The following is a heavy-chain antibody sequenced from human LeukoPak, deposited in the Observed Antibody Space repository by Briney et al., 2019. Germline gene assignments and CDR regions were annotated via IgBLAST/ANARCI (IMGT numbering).Heavy chain of an antibody. V-gene: IGHV3-21*01. CDR3: AKGIGGSRNDAFDI. D-gene: IGHD3-10*01. J-gene: IGHJ3*02. Sequence: PGGSLRLSCAASGFTFSSYTMNWVRQAPGEGLEWLSSISSSSSDKYFADSVKGRFTISRDNAKKSLYLQMNSLRVEDTAVYYCAKGIGGSRNDAFDIWGQGTMVCVSS. CDR1: GFTFSSYT. CDR2: ISSSSSDK.